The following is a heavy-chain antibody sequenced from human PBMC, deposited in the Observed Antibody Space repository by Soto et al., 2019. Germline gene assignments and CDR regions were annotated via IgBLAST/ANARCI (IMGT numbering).Heavy chain of an antibody. J-gene: IGHJ6*02. D-gene: IGHD3-16*02. Sequence: GGSLVISCTAAGLTVRSNYMIWVRPAPGEGREWVSVIYSGGSTYYADSVKCRFTISRDNSKNTLYLQMNSLRAEDTAVYYCARAVWGSYRYTYYYCIDGWGRGNMVT. CDR1: GLTVRSNY. V-gene: IGHV3-53*01. CDR2: IYSGGST. CDR3: ARAVWGSYRYTYYYCIDG.